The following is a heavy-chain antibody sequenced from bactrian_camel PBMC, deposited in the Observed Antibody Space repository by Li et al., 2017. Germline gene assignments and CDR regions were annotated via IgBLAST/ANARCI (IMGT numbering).Heavy chain of an antibody. CDR2: IDSDGNR. V-gene: IGHV3S42*01. Sequence: VQLVESGGGLVQPGGSLRLTCTASGLAFSRHPMGWFRQAPGKEREGVTAIDSDGNRRYADSVKGRFTISQDNGKSTLYLQMTSLKPEDTGMYYCGADRCGSYGESWLSTAVADFGYWGQGTQVTVS. CDR1: GLAFSRHP. D-gene: IGHD6*01. CDR3: GADRCGSYGESWLSTAVADFGY. J-gene: IGHJ6*01.